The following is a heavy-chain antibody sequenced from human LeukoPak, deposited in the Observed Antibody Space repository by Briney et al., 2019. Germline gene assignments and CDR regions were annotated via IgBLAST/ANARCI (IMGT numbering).Heavy chain of an antibody. V-gene: IGHV3-53*01. D-gene: IGHD4/OR15-4a*01. CDR3: ARPLLWWPQVGYFDY. CDR2: IYSGGTT. J-gene: IGHJ4*02. CDR1: GFTVSSNH. Sequence: GGSLRLSCAASGFTVSSNHMSWVRQAPGKGLEWVSLIYSGGTTYYADSVKGRFTISRDNSKNTLYLQMNSLRAEDTAVYYCARPLLWWPQVGYFDYWGQGTLVTVSS.